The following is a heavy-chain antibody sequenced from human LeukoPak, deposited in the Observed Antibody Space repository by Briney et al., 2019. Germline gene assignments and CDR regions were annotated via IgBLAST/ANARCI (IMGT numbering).Heavy chain of an antibody. CDR2: INPNSGGT. D-gene: IGHD5-18*01. J-gene: IGHJ4*02. CDR3: ARGGYSYGVLEFDY. V-gene: IGHV1-2*04. Sequence: GASVTVSCKASGGTFSSYAISWVRQAPGQGLEWMGWINPNSGGTNYAQKFQGWVTMTRDTSISTAYMELSRLRSDDTAVYYCARGGYSYGVLEFDYWGQGTLVTVSS. CDR1: GGTFSSYA.